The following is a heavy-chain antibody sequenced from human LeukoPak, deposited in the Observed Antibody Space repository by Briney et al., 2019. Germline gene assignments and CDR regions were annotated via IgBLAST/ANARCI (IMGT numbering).Heavy chain of an antibody. V-gene: IGHV1-18*01. D-gene: IGHD1-26*01. CDR2: ISAYNGNT. CDR3: ARDISLLPADY. J-gene: IGHJ4*02. Sequence: ASVKVSCKXSGYTFTSYGISWVRQAPGQGPEWMGWISAYNGNTNYSQKLQGRAIMTTDTSTSTAYMELRSLRSDDTAVYYCARDISLLPADYWGQGTLVTVSS. CDR1: GYTFTSYG.